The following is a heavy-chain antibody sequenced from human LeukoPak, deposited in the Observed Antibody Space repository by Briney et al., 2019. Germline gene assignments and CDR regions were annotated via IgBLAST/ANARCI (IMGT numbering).Heavy chain of an antibody. J-gene: IGHJ4*02. Sequence: PGGSLRLSCAASGFTFSDYYMSWIRQAPGKGLEWVSYISSSGSTIYYADSVKGRFTISRDNAKNSLYLQMNSLRAEDTAVYYCARERRTTVTTFDYWGQGALVTVSS. CDR2: ISSSGSTI. CDR3: ARERRTTVTTFDY. CDR1: GFTFSDYY. V-gene: IGHV3-11*01. D-gene: IGHD4-17*01.